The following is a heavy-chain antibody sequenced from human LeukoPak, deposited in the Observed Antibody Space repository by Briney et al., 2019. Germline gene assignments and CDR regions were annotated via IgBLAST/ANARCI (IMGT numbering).Heavy chain of an antibody. CDR2: IYYSGST. J-gene: IGHJ5*02. V-gene: IGHV4-39*01. CDR3: ARHYYDSSGYYWFDP. D-gene: IGHD3-22*01. CDR1: GGSISSGSYY. Sequence: SETPSLTCTVSGGSISSGSYYWGWIRQPPGKGLEWIGSIYYSGSTYNNPSLKSRVTMSVDTSKNQFSLKLSSVTAADTAVYYCARHYYDSSGYYWFDPWGQGTLVTVSS.